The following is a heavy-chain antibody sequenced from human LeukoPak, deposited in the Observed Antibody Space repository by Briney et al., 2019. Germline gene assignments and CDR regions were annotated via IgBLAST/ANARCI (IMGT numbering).Heavy chain of an antibody. CDR2: ISPGSTTI. J-gene: IGHJ6*02. CDR3: ARDSPKNYYYYGMDV. V-gene: IGHV3-11*01. Sequence: GGSLRLSCAASGFTLSEYYMSWIRQAPVKGLEWVSYISPGSTTIYYADSVKGRFTISRDNAKNSLYLQMNNLRAEDTAIYYCARDSPKNYYYYGMDVWGQGTTVTVSS. CDR1: GFTLSEYY.